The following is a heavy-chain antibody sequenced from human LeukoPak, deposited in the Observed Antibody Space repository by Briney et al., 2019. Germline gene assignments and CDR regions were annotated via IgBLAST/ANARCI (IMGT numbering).Heavy chain of an antibody. D-gene: IGHD3-10*01. CDR2: INPNSGGT. CDR1: GYTFTGYY. Sequence: ASVKVSCKASGYTFTGYYMHWVRQAPGQGLEWMGWINPNSGGTNYAQKFQGRVTMTRDTSISTAYMELSRLRSDDTAVYYCATLLWFGESRDYWGQGTLVTVSS. V-gene: IGHV1-2*02. CDR3: ATLLWFGESRDY. J-gene: IGHJ4*02.